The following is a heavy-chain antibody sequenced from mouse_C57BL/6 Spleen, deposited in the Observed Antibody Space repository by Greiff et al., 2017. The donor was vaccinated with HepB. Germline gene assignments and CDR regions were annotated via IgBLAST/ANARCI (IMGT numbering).Heavy chain of an antibody. Sequence: VQLQQSGAELVKPGASVKMSCKASGYTFTSYWITWVKQRPGQGLEWIGDIYPGSGSTNYNEKFKSKATLTVDTSSRTAYMQLSSLTSEDSAVYYCARGDYDLFAYWGQGTLVTVSA. V-gene: IGHV1-55*01. CDR3: ARGDYDLFAY. CDR1: GYTFTSYW. D-gene: IGHD2-4*01. CDR2: IYPGSGST. J-gene: IGHJ3*01.